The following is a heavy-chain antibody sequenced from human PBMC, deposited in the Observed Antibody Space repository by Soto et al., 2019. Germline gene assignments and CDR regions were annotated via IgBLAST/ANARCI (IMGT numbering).Heavy chain of an antibody. J-gene: IGHJ2*01. CDR2: IYYSGST. D-gene: IGHD5-18*01. V-gene: IGHV4-59*01. Sequence: QVQLQESGPGLVKPSETLSLTCTVSGGSISSYYWGWIRQPPGKGLEWIGYIYYSGSTNYNPSLKSRVTISVDTSKNQFSLKLSSVTAADTAVYYCARDKSGYSYAQYFDLWGRGTLVTVSS. CDR1: GGSISSYY. CDR3: ARDKSGYSYAQYFDL.